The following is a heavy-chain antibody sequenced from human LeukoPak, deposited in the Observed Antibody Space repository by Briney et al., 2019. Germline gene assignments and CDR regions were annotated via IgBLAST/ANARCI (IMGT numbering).Heavy chain of an antibody. J-gene: IGHJ4*02. Sequence: SETLSLTCTVSGGSISSYYWSWIRQPPGKGLEWIGYIYYSGSTNYNPSLKSRVTISVDTSKSQFSLNLSSVTAADTAMYYCARHLISYFDYWGLGTLVTVSS. CDR2: IYYSGST. CDR3: ARHLISYFDY. V-gene: IGHV4-59*08. D-gene: IGHD2-8*01. CDR1: GGSISSYY.